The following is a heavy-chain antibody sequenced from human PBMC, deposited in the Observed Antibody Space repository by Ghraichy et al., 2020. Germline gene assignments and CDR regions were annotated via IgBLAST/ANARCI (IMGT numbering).Heavy chain of an antibody. D-gene: IGHD6-13*01. V-gene: IGHV1-18*01. CDR3: ARWPAAGSPYTGGAPYYYYYYYMDV. Sequence: ASVKVSCKASGYTFTSYGISWVRQAPGQGLEWMGWISAYNGDTNYAQKLQGRVTMTTDTSTSTAYMELRSLRSDDTAVYYCARWPAAGSPYTGGAPYYYYYYYMDVWGKGTTVTVSS. CDR2: ISAYNGDT. CDR1: GYTFTSYG. J-gene: IGHJ6*03.